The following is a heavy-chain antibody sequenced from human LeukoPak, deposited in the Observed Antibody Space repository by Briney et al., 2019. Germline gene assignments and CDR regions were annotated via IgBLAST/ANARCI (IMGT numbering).Heavy chain of an antibody. Sequence: GGSLRLSCVASGFTFSSFGMHWVRQAPGKGLERVAFISYDGSKKYHADSVKGRFTFSRDNSQNTVSLQMNSLRAEDTAVYYCAKGFLYDILTGLDYWGQGTLVTVSS. CDR3: AKGFLYDILTGLDY. CDR2: ISYDGSKK. V-gene: IGHV3-30*18. CDR1: GFTFSSFG. D-gene: IGHD3-9*01. J-gene: IGHJ4*02.